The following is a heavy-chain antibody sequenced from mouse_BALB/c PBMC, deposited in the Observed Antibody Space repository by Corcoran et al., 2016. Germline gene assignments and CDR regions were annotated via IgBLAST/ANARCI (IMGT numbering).Heavy chain of an antibody. D-gene: IGHD4-1*02. Sequence: VQVVESGGGVVQPGRSLRLSCAASGFTFNTYGMHWVRQAPGKGLEWVALISYDGSNKYYVDSVKGRFTISRDNSKNTLYLQMNSLRPEESDMYYCAKARDTTGTTRIAADYWGQGTLVTVSS. CDR2: ISYDGSNK. CDR3: AKARDTTGTTRIAADY. V-gene: IGHV5-17*01. CDR1: GFTFNTYG. J-gene: IGHJ4*01.